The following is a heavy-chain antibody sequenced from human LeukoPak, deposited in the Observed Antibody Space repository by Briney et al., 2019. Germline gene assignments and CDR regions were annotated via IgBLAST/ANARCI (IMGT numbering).Heavy chain of an antibody. Sequence: ASVKVSCKASGYTFTSYGISWVRQAPGQGPEWMGMINPGDGSTTYRQKFKGRVTMTRDMSTRTIYMELSGLKFEDTAVYYCARDAGSSWHNWGQGTLVTVSS. CDR2: INPGDGST. J-gene: IGHJ4*02. CDR1: GYTFTSYG. D-gene: IGHD6-13*01. CDR3: ARDAGSSWHN. V-gene: IGHV1-46*01.